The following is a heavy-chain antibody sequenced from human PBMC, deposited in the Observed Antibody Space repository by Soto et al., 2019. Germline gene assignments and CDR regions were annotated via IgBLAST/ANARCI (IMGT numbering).Heavy chain of an antibody. CDR2: IDGSGDST. D-gene: IGHD6-19*01. V-gene: IGHV3-23*01. CDR3: AKDRGWTYYFDY. CDR1: GFPFRSYA. J-gene: IGHJ4*02. Sequence: GGSLRLSCATSGFPFRSYAMSWVRQTPGKGLEWVSAIDGSGDSTYYADSVKGRFTISRDNSGNTLYLQMDSLRAEDTAVYFCAKDRGWTYYFDYWGQGALVTVSS.